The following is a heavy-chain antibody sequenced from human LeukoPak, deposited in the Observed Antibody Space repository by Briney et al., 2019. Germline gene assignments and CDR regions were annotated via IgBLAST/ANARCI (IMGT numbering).Heavy chain of an antibody. J-gene: IGHJ6*03. CDR2: IIPIFGTA. CDR1: GGTFSSYA. CDR3: ARDRRHYYYYMDV. Sequence: SVKVSCKASGGTFSSYAISWVRQAPGQGLEWMGGIIPIFGTANYAQKFQGRVTITADKSTSTAYMELRSLRSDDTAVYYCARDRRHYYYYMDVWGKGTTVTVSS. V-gene: IGHV1-69*06.